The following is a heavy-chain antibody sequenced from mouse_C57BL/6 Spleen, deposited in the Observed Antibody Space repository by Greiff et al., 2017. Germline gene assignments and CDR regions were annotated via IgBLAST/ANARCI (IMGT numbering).Heavy chain of an antibody. V-gene: IGHV5-17*01. CDR2: ISSGSSTI. J-gene: IGHJ2*01. D-gene: IGHD1-1*01. CDR1: GFTFSDYG. CDR3: ARAGSSGGDY. Sequence: EVHLVESGGGLVKPGGSLKLSCAASGFTFSDYGMHWVRQAPEKGLEWVAYISSGSSTIYYADTVKGRFTISRDNAKNTLFLQMTSLRSEDTAMYYCARAGSSGGDYWGQGTTLTVSS.